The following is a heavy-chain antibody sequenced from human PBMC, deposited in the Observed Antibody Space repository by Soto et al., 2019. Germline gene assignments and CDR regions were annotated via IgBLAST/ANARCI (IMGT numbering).Heavy chain of an antibody. V-gene: IGHV3-30*18. J-gene: IGHJ4*02. CDR1: GFTFSSYG. D-gene: IGHD5-12*01. Sequence: QVQLVESGGGVVQPGRSLRLSCAASGFTFSSYGMHWVRQAQGKGREWVAVISYDGSNKYYADSVKVRFTISRDNYKNTLYLQMNSLRAEDTAVYYCAKDLLEMATIMDYWGQGTLGTVSS. CDR3: AKDLLEMATIMDY. CDR2: ISYDGSNK.